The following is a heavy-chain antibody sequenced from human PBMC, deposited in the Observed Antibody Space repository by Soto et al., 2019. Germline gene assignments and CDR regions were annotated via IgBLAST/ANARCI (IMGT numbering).Heavy chain of an antibody. CDR3: ARDCGPWRGHHYYESNGFDP. V-gene: IGHV3-23*01. CDR1: GFTFSNYA. CDR2: ISGSGAGT. D-gene: IGHD3-22*01. Sequence: EVQLLESGGGLVQPGGSLSLSCAASGFTFSNYAMSWVRQAPGKGLEWVSAISGSGAGTYYADSLKGRFTISRDNSKDTVYLQMNSLRAEDTAVYYCARDCGPWRGHHYYESNGFDPWGQGTPVTVSS. J-gene: IGHJ5*02.